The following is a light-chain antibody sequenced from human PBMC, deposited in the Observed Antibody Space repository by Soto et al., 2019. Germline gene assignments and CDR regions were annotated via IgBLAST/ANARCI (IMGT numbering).Light chain of an antibody. CDR1: SSNIGAGYN. Sequence: QSVLTQPPSVSGAPGQRVTISCTGSSSNIGAGYNVHWYQQLPGTAPKLLIYGNSNRPSGVPDRFSGSKSGTSASLAITGLQAEDEAGYCCQSYDSSLSGFWVFGGGTKLTVL. CDR2: GNS. V-gene: IGLV1-40*01. J-gene: IGLJ3*02. CDR3: QSYDSSLSGFWV.